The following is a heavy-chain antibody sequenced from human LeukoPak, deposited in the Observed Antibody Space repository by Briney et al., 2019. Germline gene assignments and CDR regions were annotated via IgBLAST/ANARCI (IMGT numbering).Heavy chain of an antibody. J-gene: IGHJ4*02. CDR2: ISGSGGST. Sequence: GGSLRLSCAASGFTFSSYAMSWVRQAPGKGLEWVSAISGSGGSTYYADSVKARFTISRDNSKNTLYLQMNSLRAEDTAVYYCAKIHYGSGSLFDYWGQGTLVTVSS. D-gene: IGHD3-10*01. CDR1: GFTFSSYA. V-gene: IGHV3-23*01. CDR3: AKIHYGSGSLFDY.